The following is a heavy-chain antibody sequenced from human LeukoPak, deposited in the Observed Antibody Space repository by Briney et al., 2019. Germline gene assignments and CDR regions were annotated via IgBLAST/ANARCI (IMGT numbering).Heavy chain of an antibody. Sequence: GRSLRLSCAASGFTFSSYAMHWVRQAPGKGLEWVAVISYDGSNKYYADSVKGRFTISRDNSKNTLYLQMNSLRAEDTAVYYCLRGDSRILFDYWGQGTLVTVSS. V-gene: IGHV3-30-3*01. CDR2: ISYDGSNK. CDR1: GFTFSSYA. J-gene: IGHJ4*02. D-gene: IGHD2-21*02. CDR3: LRGDSRILFDY.